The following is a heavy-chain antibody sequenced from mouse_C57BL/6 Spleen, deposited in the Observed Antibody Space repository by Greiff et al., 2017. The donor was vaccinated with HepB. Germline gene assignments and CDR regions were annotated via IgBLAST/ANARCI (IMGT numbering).Heavy chain of an antibody. CDR3: ARCHYGHWYFDV. CDR2: IDPSDSYT. D-gene: IGHD1-1*01. V-gene: IGHV1-50*01. Sequence: QVQLQQSGAELVKPGASVKLSCKASGYTFTSYWMQWVKQRPGQGLEWIGEIDPSDSYTNYNQKFKGKATLTVDTSSSTAYMQLSSLTSEDSAVYYCARCHYGHWYFDVWGTGTTVTVSS. J-gene: IGHJ1*03. CDR1: GYTFTSYW.